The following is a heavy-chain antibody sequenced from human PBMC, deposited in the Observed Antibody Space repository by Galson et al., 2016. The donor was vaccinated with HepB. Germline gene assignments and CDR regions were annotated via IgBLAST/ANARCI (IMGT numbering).Heavy chain of an antibody. D-gene: IGHD3-10*01. V-gene: IGHV5-51*01. Sequence: KVSCKASGNTFTAKWIGWVRQMTGARLEYVGSIYPADSDTRYSPSFQDQVTISVDKSITTVFLQWSSLRASDTAMYYCVRHSRGAWFDPWGQGTLVTVSS. CDR3: VRHSRGAWFDP. J-gene: IGHJ5*02. CDR1: GNTFTAKW. CDR2: IYPADSDT.